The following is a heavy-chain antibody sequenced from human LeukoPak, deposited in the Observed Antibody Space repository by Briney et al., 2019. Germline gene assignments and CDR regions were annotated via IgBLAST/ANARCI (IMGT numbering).Heavy chain of an antibody. CDR2: IYHSGST. J-gene: IGHJ1*01. Sequence: SETLSLTCTVSGYSISSGYYWGWIRQPPGKGLEWIGSIYHSGSTYYNPSLKSRVTISVDTSKNQFSLKLSSVTAADTAVYYCAMGYCSSTSCHGGYFQHWGQGTLVTVSS. CDR3: AMGYCSSTSCHGGYFQH. V-gene: IGHV4-38-2*02. D-gene: IGHD2-2*01. CDR1: GYSISSGYY.